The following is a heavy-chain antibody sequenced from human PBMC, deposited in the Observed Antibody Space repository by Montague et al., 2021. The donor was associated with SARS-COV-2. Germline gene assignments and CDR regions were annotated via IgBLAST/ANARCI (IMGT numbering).Heavy chain of an antibody. Sequence: PALVKPTQTLTLTCTFSGFSLSTSGMCVSWIRQPPGKALEWLARIGWXXXKYYSTSLKTRLTVSKDTSKNQVVLTMTNMDPVDTATYYCARTRVDTAVAFDIWGQGTMVTVSS. V-gene: IGHV2-70*11. J-gene: IGHJ3*02. D-gene: IGHD5-18*01. CDR2: IGWXXXK. CDR3: ARTRVDTAVAFDI. CDR1: GFSLSTSGMC.